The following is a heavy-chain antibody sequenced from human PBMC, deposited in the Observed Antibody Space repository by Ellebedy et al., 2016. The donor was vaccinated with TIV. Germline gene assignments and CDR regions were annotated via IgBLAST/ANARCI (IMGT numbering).Heavy chain of an antibody. CDR2: ISSSSSYI. J-gene: IGHJ4*02. V-gene: IGHV3-21*01. CDR3: ARDRGYSSGWYPDSTCDY. CDR1: GFTFSSYS. D-gene: IGHD6-19*01. Sequence: GESLKISXAASGFTFSSYSMNWVRQAPGKGLEWVSSISSSSSYIYYADSVKGRFTISRDNAKNSLYLQMNSLRAEDTAVYYCARDRGYSSGWYPDSTCDYWGQGTLVTVSS.